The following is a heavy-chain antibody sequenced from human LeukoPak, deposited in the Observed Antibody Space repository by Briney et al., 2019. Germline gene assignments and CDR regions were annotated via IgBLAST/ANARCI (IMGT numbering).Heavy chain of an antibody. CDR3: AKAVDYGDYFDY. V-gene: IGHV3-23*01. J-gene: IGHJ4*02. CDR1: GFTFSSYA. D-gene: IGHD4-17*01. CDR2: ISGSGGST. Sequence: PGGSLRLSCAASGFTFSSYAMSRVRQAPGKGLEWVSAISGSGGSTYYADSVKGRFTISRDNSKNTLYLQMNSLRAEDTAVYYCAKAVDYGDYFDYWGQGTLVTVSS.